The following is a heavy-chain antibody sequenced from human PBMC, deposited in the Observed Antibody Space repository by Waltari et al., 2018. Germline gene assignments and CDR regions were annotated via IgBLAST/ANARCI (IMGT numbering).Heavy chain of an antibody. V-gene: IGHV1-2*06. J-gene: IGHJ3*02. D-gene: IGHD2-8*01. CDR2: INPNSGGT. CDR3: ARVPIVLKAFDI. CDR1: GYTFTGYY. Sequence: QVQLVQSGAEVKKPGASVKVSCKASGYTFTGYYMHWARQAPGQGLEWMGRINPNSGGTNYAQKFQGRVTMTRDTSISTAYMELSRLGSDDTAVYYCARVPIVLKAFDIWGQGTMVTVSS.